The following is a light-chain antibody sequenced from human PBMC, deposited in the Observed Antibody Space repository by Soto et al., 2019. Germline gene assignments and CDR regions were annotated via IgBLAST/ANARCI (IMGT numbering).Light chain of an antibody. CDR1: QSVSSN. Sequence: EIVMMQSPATLSVSPGERATLFCRASQSVSSNLAWYQQKPGQAPRLLIYGASTRATGTPARFSGSGSGTEFTLTISSLRPDDFATYYCQHYSGDRATFGQGTRWIS. J-gene: IGKJ1*01. CDR2: GAS. V-gene: IGKV3-15*01. CDR3: QHYSGDRAT.